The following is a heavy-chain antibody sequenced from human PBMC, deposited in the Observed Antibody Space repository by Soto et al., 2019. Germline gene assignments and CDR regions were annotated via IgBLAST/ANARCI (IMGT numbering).Heavy chain of an antibody. V-gene: IGHV3-23*01. CDR1: GFIFRTYA. J-gene: IGHJ4*02. CDR3: AKDLRPDGRYDLDY. Sequence: EVQLLESGGGLAQPAGSLRLSCAASGFIFRTYAMNWVRQAPGKGLEWVSVMVGDGSSSDYADSVRGRFTISRDNSKNTLYLQMNNLRAEDTAVYYCAKDLRPDGRYDLDYWGQGTLVTVSS. D-gene: IGHD1-26*01. CDR2: MVGDGSSS.